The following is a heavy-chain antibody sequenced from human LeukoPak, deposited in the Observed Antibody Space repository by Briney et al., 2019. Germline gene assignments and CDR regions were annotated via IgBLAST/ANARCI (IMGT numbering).Heavy chain of an antibody. CDR2: ISAYNGNT. Sequence: GASVKVSCKASGYTFTSYGISWVRQAPGQGLEWMGWISAYNGNTNYAQKLQGRVTMTTDTSTSTAYMELRSLRAEDTAVYYCAKETNYCSGGSCSDYYYYYMDVWGKGTTVTVSS. V-gene: IGHV1-18*01. CDR3: AKETNYCSGGSCSDYYYYYMDV. D-gene: IGHD2-15*01. J-gene: IGHJ6*03. CDR1: GYTFTSYG.